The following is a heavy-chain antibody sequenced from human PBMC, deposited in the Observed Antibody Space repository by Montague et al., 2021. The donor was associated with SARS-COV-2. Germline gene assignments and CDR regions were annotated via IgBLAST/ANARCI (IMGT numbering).Heavy chain of an antibody. V-gene: IGHV4-59*08. Sequence: SETLSLTCTVSGVSVTDYYWCWIRQHPGKGLEWVGDVLYNKGTNFYNTLNSRVAITVDTTKNQYSLGLTSVTAADTAFYSCVRHPHYDGLNCPPDFWDQGTLVTVSS. D-gene: IGHD3-16*01. CDR3: VRHPHYDGLNCPPDF. J-gene: IGHJ4*02. CDR1: GVSVTDYY. CDR2: VLYNKGT.